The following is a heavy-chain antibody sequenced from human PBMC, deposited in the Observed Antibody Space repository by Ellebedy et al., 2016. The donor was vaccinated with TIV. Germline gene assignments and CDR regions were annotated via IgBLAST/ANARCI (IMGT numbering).Heavy chain of an antibody. V-gene: IGHV1-46*01. Sequence: ASVKVSXKASGYTFTSYYMHWVRQAPGQGLEWMGIINPSGGSTSYAQKFQGRVTITRDTSASTAYMELSSLRSEDTAVYYCARVAGLAAAGSAFDIWGQGTMVTVSS. J-gene: IGHJ3*02. CDR1: GYTFTSYY. CDR2: INPSGGST. CDR3: ARVAGLAAAGSAFDI. D-gene: IGHD6-13*01.